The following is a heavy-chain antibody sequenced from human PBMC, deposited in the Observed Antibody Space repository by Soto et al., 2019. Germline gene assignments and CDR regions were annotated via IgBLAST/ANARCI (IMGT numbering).Heavy chain of an antibody. J-gene: IGHJ3*02. CDR2: FDPEDGET. CDR1: GYTLTELS. CDR3: ATVPRSCTNGVCQTDAFDI. D-gene: IGHD2-8*01. Sequence: GASVKVSCKVSGYTLTELSMHWVRQAPGKGLEWMGGFDPEDGETIYAQKFQGRVTMTEDTSTDTAYMELSSLRSEDTAVYYCATVPRSCTNGVCQTDAFDIWGQGTMVTIS. V-gene: IGHV1-24*01.